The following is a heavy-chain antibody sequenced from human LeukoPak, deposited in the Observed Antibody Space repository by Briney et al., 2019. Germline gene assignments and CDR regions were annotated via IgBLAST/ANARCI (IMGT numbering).Heavy chain of an antibody. CDR1: GGAISSYY. J-gene: IGHJ5*02. D-gene: IGHD5-18*01. V-gene: IGHV4-59*01. CDR3: ARVALDTAMPETWFDP. CDR2: IYYSGST. Sequence: SETPSLTCTVSGGAISSYYWSWIRQPPGKGLEWIGYIYYSGSTNYNPSLKSRVTISVDTSKNQFSLKLSSVTAADTAVYYCARVALDTAMPETWFDPWGEGTLLTASS.